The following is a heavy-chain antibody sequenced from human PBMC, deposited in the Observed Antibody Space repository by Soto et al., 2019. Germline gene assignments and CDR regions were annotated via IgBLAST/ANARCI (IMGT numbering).Heavy chain of an antibody. CDR3: ARFLTGYSGYAPYNWFDP. D-gene: IGHD5-12*01. Sequence: GGSLRLSCAASGFTFSSYWMHWVRQAPGKGLVWVSRINSDGSSTSYADSVKGRFTISRDNAKNTLYLQMNSLRAEDTAVYYCARFLTGYSGYAPYNWFDPWGQGTLVTVSS. J-gene: IGHJ5*02. CDR1: GFTFSSYW. V-gene: IGHV3-74*01. CDR2: INSDGSST.